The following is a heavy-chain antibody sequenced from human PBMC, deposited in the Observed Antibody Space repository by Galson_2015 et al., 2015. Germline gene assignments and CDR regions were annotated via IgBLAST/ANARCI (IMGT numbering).Heavy chain of an antibody. CDR1: GFTLSNYW. CDR2: INQDGSQK. J-gene: IGHJ4*02. CDR3: ARSVIIG. V-gene: IGHV3-7*01. Sequence: SLRLSCAASGFTLSNYWMTWARQAPGKGLEWVANINQDGSQKYYVDSVKGRFTISRDTAKNSLYLQMSSLRAEDTAVYYCARSVIIGGGQGTLVTVSS.